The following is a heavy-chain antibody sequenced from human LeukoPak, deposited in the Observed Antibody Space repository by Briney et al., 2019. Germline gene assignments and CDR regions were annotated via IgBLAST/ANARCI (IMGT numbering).Heavy chain of an antibody. V-gene: IGHV3-30*18. J-gene: IGHJ3*02. CDR2: ISYDGSNK. CDR3: AKASMIVVAPNDAFDI. Sequence: GRSLRLSCAASGFTFSSYGMHWVRQAPAKGLEWVAVISYDGSNKYYADSVKGRFTISRDNSKNTVYLQMNSLSAEDTAVYYCAKASMIVVAPNDAFDIWGQGTMVTVSS. D-gene: IGHD3-22*01. CDR1: GFTFSSYG.